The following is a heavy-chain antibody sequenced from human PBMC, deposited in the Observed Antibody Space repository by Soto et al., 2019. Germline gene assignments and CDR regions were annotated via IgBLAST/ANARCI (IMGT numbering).Heavy chain of an antibody. Sequence: GGSLRLSCAASGFTFSNAWMNWVRQAPGKGLEWVGRIKSKTDGGTTDYAAPVKGRFTISRDDSKNTLYLQMNSLKTEDTAVYYCTTAPNDIFSYYYYYGMDVWGQGTTVTVSS. D-gene: IGHD3-22*01. CDR3: TTAPNDIFSYYYYYGMDV. J-gene: IGHJ6*02. V-gene: IGHV3-15*07. CDR2: IKSKTDGGTT. CDR1: GFTFSNAW.